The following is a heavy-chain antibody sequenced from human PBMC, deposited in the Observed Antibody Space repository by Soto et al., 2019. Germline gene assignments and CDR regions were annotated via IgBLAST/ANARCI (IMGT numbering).Heavy chain of an antibody. V-gene: IGHV1-58*01. CDR1: GFTVTNSA. J-gene: IGHJ6*02. CDR3: AASPSFWPNYSYGAMAV. Sequence: ASVKVSCKTSGFTVTNSAVEWVRQARGQRLEWIGWIVVGSDNTNYAQKFQDRVTITRDLSTHTIYMDFRSLKSEDTAVYYCAASPSFWPNYSYGAMAVWG. CDR2: IVVGSDNT.